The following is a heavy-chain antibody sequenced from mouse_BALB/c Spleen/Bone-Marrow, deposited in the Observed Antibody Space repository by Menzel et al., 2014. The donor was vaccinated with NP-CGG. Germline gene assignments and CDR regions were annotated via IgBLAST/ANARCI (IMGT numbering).Heavy chain of an antibody. CDR1: GYTFTDYT. V-gene: IGHV1-22*01. D-gene: IGHD2-3*01. Sequence: VQLQQPGSELVKPGASVKISCKTSGYTFTDYTLHWVKQSHGKGLEWIGGVNPNIGGTSYNQKFKGKASLTVNKSSTTAYMELRSLTSEDSAVYYCARGRWYYWGQGTTLTVSS. CDR2: VNPNIGGT. J-gene: IGHJ2*01. CDR3: ARGRWYY.